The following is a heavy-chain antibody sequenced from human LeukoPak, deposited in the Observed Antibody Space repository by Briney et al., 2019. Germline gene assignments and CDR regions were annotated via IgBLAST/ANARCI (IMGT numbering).Heavy chain of an antibody. CDR1: GYTFTGYY. Sequence: ASVKVSCKASGYTFTGYYMHWVRQAPGQGLEWMGWINPNSGGTNYAQKCQGRVTMTRDTSISTAYMEQSRLRSDDTAVYYCARRPITMVRGVSYPDYWGQGTLVTVSS. J-gene: IGHJ4*02. CDR2: INPNSGGT. D-gene: IGHD3-10*01. CDR3: ARRPITMVRGVSYPDY. V-gene: IGHV1-2*02.